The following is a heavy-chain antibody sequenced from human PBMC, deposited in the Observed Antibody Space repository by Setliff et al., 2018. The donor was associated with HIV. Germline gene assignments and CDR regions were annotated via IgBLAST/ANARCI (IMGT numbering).Heavy chain of an antibody. J-gene: IGHJ5*02. CDR3: ARDRVYYDSSGYINWFDP. CDR1: GYTFTTYA. V-gene: IGHV1-3*03. CDR2: INTGNGNT. Sequence: ASVKVSCKASGYTFTTYAIHWVRQAPGQRLEWMGWINTGNGNTKYSQEFQGRVTITRDTSASTAYMELSSLRSEDMAVYYCARDRVYYDSSGYINWFDPWGQGTLVTVSS. D-gene: IGHD3-22*01.